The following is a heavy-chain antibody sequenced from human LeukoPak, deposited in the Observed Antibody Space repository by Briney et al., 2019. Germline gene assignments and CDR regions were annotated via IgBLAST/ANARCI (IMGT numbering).Heavy chain of an antibody. CDR3: ARVGIQLWSFDY. V-gene: IGHV3-53*01. J-gene: IGHJ4*02. CDR2: IYSGGST. D-gene: IGHD5-18*01. Sequence: GGSLRLSCAASGFTVSSNYMSWVRQAPGKGLEWVSVIYSGGSTYYADSVKGRFTISRDNSKNTLYLQMNSLRAEDTAVYYCARVGIQLWSFDYWGQGTLVTVSS. CDR1: GFTVSSNY.